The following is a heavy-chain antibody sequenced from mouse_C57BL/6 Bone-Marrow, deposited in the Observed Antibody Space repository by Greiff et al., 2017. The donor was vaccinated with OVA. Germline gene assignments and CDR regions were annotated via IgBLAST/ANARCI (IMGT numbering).Heavy chain of an antibody. D-gene: IGHD1-1*01. V-gene: IGHV1-42*01. CDR2: INPSTGGT. CDR3: ARDGYYGSSLHWYFDV. CDR1: GYSFTGYY. Sequence: VHVKQSGPELVKPGASVKISCKASGYSFTGYYMNWVKQSPEKSLEWIGEINPSTGGTTYNQKFKAKATLTVDKSSSTAYMQLKSLTSEDSAVYYCARDGYYGSSLHWYFDVWGTGTTVTVSS. J-gene: IGHJ1*03.